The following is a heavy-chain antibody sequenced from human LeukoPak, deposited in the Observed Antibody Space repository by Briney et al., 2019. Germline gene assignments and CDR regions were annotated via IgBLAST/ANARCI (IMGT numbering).Heavy chain of an antibody. CDR2: IYTSRNT. Sequence: SETLSLTCSVSGISINSFYWSWIRQPPRKGLEWVGFIYTSRNTNSNPSLKGRVAISIDTSRNQFSLKLTSVTVADTAVYYCASMSNNGNHAFWGQGTLVTVFS. D-gene: IGHD1/OR15-1a*01. V-gene: IGHV4-4*09. CDR3: ASMSNNGNHAF. CDR1: GISINSFY. J-gene: IGHJ4*02.